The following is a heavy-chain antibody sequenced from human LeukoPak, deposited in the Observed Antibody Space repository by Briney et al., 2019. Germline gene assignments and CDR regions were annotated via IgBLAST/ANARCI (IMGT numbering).Heavy chain of an antibody. D-gene: IGHD5-24*01. CDR2: MYPGDSDT. V-gene: IGHV5-51*03. CDR1: GYSFSTYW. CDR3: ARRDGYNMGAFDI. J-gene: IGHJ3*02. Sequence: PGESLRISCRASGYSFSTYWVGWVRQMPGKGLEWMGIMYPGDSDTRYSPSFQGQFTISADKSISTAYLQWSSLKASDTAMYYCARRDGYNMGAFDIWGRGTMVTVSS.